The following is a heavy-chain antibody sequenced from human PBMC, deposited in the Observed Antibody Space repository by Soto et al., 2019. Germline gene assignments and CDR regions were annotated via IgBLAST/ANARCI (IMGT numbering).Heavy chain of an antibody. D-gene: IGHD4-4*01. CDR2: ISWHSGNI. CDR1: GFTFENYA. V-gene: IGHV3-9*01. J-gene: IGHJ4*02. CDR3: AKDKVYSNYEYYFDY. Sequence: EVQLVESGGGLVQPGRSLRLSCAASGFTFENYAMHWVRQAPGKGLEWVSGISWHSGNIGYVDSVRGRFTISRDNAKNSLYLQMNSLRPEDTALYYCAKDKVYSNYEYYFDYWGQGTLVTVSS.